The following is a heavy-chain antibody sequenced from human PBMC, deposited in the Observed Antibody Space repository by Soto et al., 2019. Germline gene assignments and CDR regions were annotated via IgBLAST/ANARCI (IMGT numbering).Heavy chain of an antibody. V-gene: IGHV3-21*01. CDR2: ISSSSSYI. CDR1: GFTFSSYS. Sequence: PGGSLRLSCAASGFTFSSYSMNWVRQAPGKGLEWVSSISSSSSYIYYADSVKGRFTISRDNAKNSLYLQMNSLRAEDTAVYYCARDREVRGSYYYYGMDVWGQGTTVTVSS. D-gene: IGHD3-10*01. J-gene: IGHJ6*02. CDR3: ARDREVRGSYYYYGMDV.